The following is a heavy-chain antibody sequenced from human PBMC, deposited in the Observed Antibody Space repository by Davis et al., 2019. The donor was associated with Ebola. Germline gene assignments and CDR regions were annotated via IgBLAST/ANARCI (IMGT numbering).Heavy chain of an antibody. CDR3: TRQESLYGSSDY. V-gene: IGHV5-51*01. J-gene: IGHJ4*02. CDR1: GYSFTTYW. CDR2: IYPGDSDT. Sequence: GESLKISCKGSGYSFTTYWIAWVRQTPAKGLEWMGIIYPGDSDTRYSPAFEGQVTISVDRSTNTANLQWSSLKASDIAMYYCTRQESLYGSSDYWGQGTPVTVSS. D-gene: IGHD2/OR15-2a*01.